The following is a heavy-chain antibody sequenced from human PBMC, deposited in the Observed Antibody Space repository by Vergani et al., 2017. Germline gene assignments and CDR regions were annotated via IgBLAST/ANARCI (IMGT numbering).Heavy chain of an antibody. CDR2: IFSSGTT. V-gene: IGHV4-61*02. J-gene: IGHJ4*02. CDR1: GGSISSGSYY. D-gene: IGHD5-12*01. CDR3: TKGSRGYTGYFFDY. Sequence: QVQLQESGPGLVKPSQTLSLTCTVSGGSISSGSYYWSWIRQPAGKGLEWIGEIFSSGTTNYNPSFKNRVTMSVDTSKNQFSLKLNSVTAADTAVYYCTKGSRGYTGYFFDYWGQGTLATVSS.